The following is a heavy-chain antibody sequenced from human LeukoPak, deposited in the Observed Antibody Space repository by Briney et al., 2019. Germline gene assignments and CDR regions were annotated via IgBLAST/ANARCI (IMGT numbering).Heavy chain of an antibody. V-gene: IGHV1-18*01. CDR1: GYTFSTYS. D-gene: IGHD2-15*01. CDR3: ARSLDSGGLQYYFDY. Sequence: ASVKVSCKASGYTFSTYSITWVRQAPGHGLEWLGWISAYNRNTNYAQDLQGRVTLTTDTLTSITYMELRSLTSDDTAIYYCARSLDSGGLQYYFDYWGQGTLATVSS. J-gene: IGHJ4*02. CDR2: ISAYNRNT.